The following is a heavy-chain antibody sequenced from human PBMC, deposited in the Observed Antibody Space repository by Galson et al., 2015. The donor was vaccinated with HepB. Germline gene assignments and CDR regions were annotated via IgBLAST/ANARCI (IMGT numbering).Heavy chain of an antibody. CDR2: ISGGAGDT. Sequence: SLRLSCAASGFIFSKYAMNWVRQAPGKGLEWVSIISGGAGDTYSKYAASVKGRFAISRDNSKNILYLEMNSLRDEDTAVYYCGKCTSRSGCFGLHLGYWGQGTLVTVSS. J-gene: IGHJ4*02. CDR1: GFIFSKYA. V-gene: IGHV3-23*01. CDR3: GKCTSRSGCFGLHLGY. D-gene: IGHD6-25*01.